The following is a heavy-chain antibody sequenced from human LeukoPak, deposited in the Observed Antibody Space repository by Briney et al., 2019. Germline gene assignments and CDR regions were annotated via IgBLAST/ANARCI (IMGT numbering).Heavy chain of an antibody. Sequence: SETLSLTCNVSGGSISSYYWNWIRQPPGEELEWIGYIYYSGSTNYNPSLKSRVTISLDTSKNQFSLKLNSVTAADTAVYYCARSLQYNNNNYFYYGMDVWGQGTTVTVSS. V-gene: IGHV4-59*01. CDR3: ARSLQYNNNNYFYYGMDV. J-gene: IGHJ6*02. CDR1: GGSISSYY. D-gene: IGHD3-10*01. CDR2: IYYSGST.